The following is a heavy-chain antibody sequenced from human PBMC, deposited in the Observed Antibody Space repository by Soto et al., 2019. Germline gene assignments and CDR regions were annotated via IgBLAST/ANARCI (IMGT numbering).Heavy chain of an antibody. Sequence: ASETLSLTCTFSGGSISSSSYYWGWIRQPPGKGLEWIGSIYYSGSTYYNPSLKSRVTISVDTSKNQFSLKLSSVTAADTAVYYCASGGRFLEWFPFDYWGQGTLVTVSS. CDR2: IYYSGST. CDR3: ASGGRFLEWFPFDY. J-gene: IGHJ4*02. V-gene: IGHV4-39*01. D-gene: IGHD3-3*01. CDR1: GGSISSSSYY.